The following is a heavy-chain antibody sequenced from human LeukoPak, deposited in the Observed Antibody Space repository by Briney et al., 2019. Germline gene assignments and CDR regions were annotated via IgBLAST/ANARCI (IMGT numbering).Heavy chain of an antibody. CDR2: IIPIFGTA. J-gene: IGHJ5*02. CDR1: GGTFSSYA. D-gene: IGHD1-26*01. V-gene: IGHV1-69*13. CDR3: ARDPRLVGATSAGFDP. Sequence: GASVKVSCKASGGTFSSYAISWVRQAPGQGLEWMGGIIPIFGTANYAQKFQGRVTITADESTSTAYMELSSLRSEDTAVYYCARDPRLVGATSAGFDPWGQGTLVTVSS.